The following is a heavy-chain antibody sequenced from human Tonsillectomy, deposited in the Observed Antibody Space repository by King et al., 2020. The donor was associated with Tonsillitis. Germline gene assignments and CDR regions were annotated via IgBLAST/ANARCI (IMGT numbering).Heavy chain of an antibody. V-gene: IGHV4-39*01. CDR1: GGSISSSSYY. Sequence: QLQESGPGLVKPSETLSLTCTVSGGSISSSSYYWGWIRQPPGKGLEWIGSIYNSGSTYYNPSLKSRVTISVDTSKNQFSLKLSSVTAADTAVYYCARHNGYSYGLAEDWFDPWGQGTLVTVSS. CDR2: IYNSGST. J-gene: IGHJ5*02. CDR3: ARHNGYSYGLAEDWFDP. D-gene: IGHD5-18*01.